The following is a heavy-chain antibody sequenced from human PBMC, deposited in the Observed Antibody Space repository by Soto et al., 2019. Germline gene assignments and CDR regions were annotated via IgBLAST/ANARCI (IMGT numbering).Heavy chain of an antibody. J-gene: IGHJ6*02. Sequence: SVKVSCKASGGTFSSYAISWERQAPGQGLDWMGGIIPIFGTANYAQKFQGRVTITADKSTSTAYKELSSLRSEETAVYYCARTPGVGNAGYYSGMDVWGQGTTVTVSS. CDR3: ARTPGVGNAGYYSGMDV. CDR1: GGTFSSYA. D-gene: IGHD1-26*01. CDR2: IIPIFGTA. V-gene: IGHV1-69*06.